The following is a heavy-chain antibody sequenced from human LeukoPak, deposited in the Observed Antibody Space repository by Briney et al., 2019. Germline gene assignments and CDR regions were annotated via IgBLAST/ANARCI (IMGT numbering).Heavy chain of an antibody. CDR2: ISSSSSCI. CDR1: GFTFSSYS. D-gene: IGHD1-1*01. V-gene: IGHV3-21*01. CDR3: ARADWNDGAGSDY. Sequence: GGSLRLSCAASGFTFSSYSMNWVRQAPGKGLEWVSSISSSSSCIYYADSVKGRFTISRDNAKNSLHLQMNSLRAEDTAVYYCARADWNDGAGSDYWGQGTLVTVSS. J-gene: IGHJ4*02.